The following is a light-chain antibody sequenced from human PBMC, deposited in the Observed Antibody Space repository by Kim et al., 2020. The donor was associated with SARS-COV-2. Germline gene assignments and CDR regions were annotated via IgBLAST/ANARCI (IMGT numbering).Light chain of an antibody. J-gene: IGLJ2*01. Sequence: SSELTQDPAVSVALGQTVRITCQGDSLRSYYASWYQQKPGQAPVLVIYGKNNRPSGLPDRFSGSSSGNTASLTITGAQAEDEADYYCNSRDSSGNHHVV. CDR2: GKN. CDR3: NSRDSSGNHHVV. CDR1: SLRSYY. V-gene: IGLV3-19*01.